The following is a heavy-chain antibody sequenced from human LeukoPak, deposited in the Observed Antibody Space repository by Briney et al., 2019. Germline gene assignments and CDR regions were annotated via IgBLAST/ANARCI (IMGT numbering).Heavy chain of an antibody. Sequence: SETLSLTCTVSGGSISSYYWGWIRQPPGKGLEWIASIYYSGSTYYNPSLKSRVTISVDTSKNHFSLKLSSVTAADTAVYYCARRGYYDSSGYFDYWGQGTLVTVSS. CDR3: ARRGYYDSSGYFDY. CDR1: GGSISSYY. J-gene: IGHJ4*02. CDR2: IYYSGST. D-gene: IGHD3-22*01. V-gene: IGHV4-39*02.